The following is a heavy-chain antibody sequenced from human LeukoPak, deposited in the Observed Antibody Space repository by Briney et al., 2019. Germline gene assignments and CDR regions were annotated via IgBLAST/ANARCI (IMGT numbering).Heavy chain of an antibody. J-gene: IGHJ3*02. Sequence: PSETLSLTCTVSGGSISSYYWSWIRQPPGKGLEWIGYIYYSGSTNYNPPLKSRVTISVDTSKNQFSLKLSSVTAADTAVYYCARIREWFDAFDIWGQGTMVTVSS. CDR2: IYYSGST. CDR3: ARIREWFDAFDI. D-gene: IGHD3-3*01. V-gene: IGHV4-59*01. CDR1: GGSISSYY.